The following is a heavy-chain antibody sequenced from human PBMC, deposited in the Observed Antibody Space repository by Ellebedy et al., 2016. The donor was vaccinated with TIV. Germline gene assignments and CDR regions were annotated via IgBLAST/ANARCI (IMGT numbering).Heavy chain of an antibody. Sequence: SETLSLXXTVSGYSISSGYYWGWIRQPPGKGLEWIGSIYHSGSTYYNPSLKSRVTISVDTSKNQFSLKLSSVTAADTAVYYCAKETWTGDYYRYYWGQGTLVTVTS. CDR3: AKETWTGDYYRYY. CDR2: IYHSGST. CDR1: GYSISSGYY. V-gene: IGHV4-38-2*02. J-gene: IGHJ4*02. D-gene: IGHD2-21*02.